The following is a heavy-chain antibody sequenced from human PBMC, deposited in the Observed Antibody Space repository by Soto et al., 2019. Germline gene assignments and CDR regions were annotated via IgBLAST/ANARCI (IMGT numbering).Heavy chain of an antibody. D-gene: IGHD3-22*01. CDR3: ARRLYDTSGYRYFDY. Sequence: DVQLVQSGAEVRKPGESLKISCQTSGYSFSAYWIGWVRQMPGKGLEWMGIIFPGDSKTTYSPTFQGQVTISADKSINTAYLQWSSLKASDTAKYYCARRLYDTSGYRYFDYWGQGTLVTVSS. CDR1: GYSFSAYW. J-gene: IGHJ4*02. CDR2: IFPGDSKT. V-gene: IGHV5-51*01.